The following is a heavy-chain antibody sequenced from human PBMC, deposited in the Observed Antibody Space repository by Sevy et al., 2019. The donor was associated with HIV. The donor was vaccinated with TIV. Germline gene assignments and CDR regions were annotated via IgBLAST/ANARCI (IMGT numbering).Heavy chain of an antibody. Sequence: GGSLRLSCAASGFTFSNYWMSWVRQAPGKGLEWVANIKKDGSEKYYVDSVKGRFTISRDNAKNSLFLQMNSLRAEDTALYYCARDCSSTSCFWGLDVWGQGTTVTVSS. CDR2: IKKDGSEK. CDR3: ARDCSSTSCFWGLDV. V-gene: IGHV3-7*03. J-gene: IGHJ6*02. D-gene: IGHD2-2*01. CDR1: GFTFSNYW.